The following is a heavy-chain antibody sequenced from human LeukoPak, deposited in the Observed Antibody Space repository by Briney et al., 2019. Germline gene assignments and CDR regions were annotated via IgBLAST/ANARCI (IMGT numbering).Heavy chain of an antibody. D-gene: IGHD6-19*01. Sequence: GRSLRLSCAASGFTFSSYAMHWVRQAPGKGLEWVAVISYDGSNKYYADSVKGRFTISRDNSKNTLYLQMNSLRAEDTAVYYCVRAPGIAVAGIDHWGQGTLVTVSS. J-gene: IGHJ4*02. CDR1: GFTFSSYA. V-gene: IGHV3-30*04. CDR3: VRAPGIAVAGIDH. CDR2: ISYDGSNK.